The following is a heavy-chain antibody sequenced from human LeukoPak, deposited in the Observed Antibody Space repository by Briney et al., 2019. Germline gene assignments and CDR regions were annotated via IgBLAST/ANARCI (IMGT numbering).Heavy chain of an antibody. CDR1: GFTFSSYA. Sequence: PGGSLRLSCAASGFTFSSYAMSWVRQAPGKGLEWVSAISGSGGSTYYADSVKGRFTISRDNSRNTLYLQMNSLRAEDTAVYYCAKDGKTDIVVVPAAEEFHLHDNWFDPWGQGTLVTVSS. D-gene: IGHD2-2*01. V-gene: IGHV3-23*01. CDR3: AKDGKTDIVVVPAAEEFHLHDNWFDP. CDR2: ISGSGGST. J-gene: IGHJ5*02.